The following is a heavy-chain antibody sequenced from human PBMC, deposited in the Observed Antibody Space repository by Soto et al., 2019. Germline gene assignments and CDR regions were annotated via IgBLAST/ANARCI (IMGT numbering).Heavy chain of an antibody. Sequence: QVQLVQSGAEVKKPGASVKVSCEASGYTFIDYYMHWVRQAPGQGFEWMGRISPRSGGTNYAQKFQGRVTMTWATSLNTAYMELSSLISEDTAVYYCARPPGYISDWYYFDLWGQGTLVTVSS. CDR3: ARPPGYISDWYYFDL. CDR2: ISPRSGGT. V-gene: IGHV1-2*02. D-gene: IGHD3-9*01. CDR1: GYTFIDYY. J-gene: IGHJ4*02.